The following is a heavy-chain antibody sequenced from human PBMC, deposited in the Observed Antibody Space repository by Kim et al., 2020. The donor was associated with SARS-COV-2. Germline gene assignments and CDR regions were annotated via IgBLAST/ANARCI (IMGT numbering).Heavy chain of an antibody. J-gene: IGHJ6*02. V-gene: IGHV3-33*06. CDR2: IWYDGSNK. CDR1: GFTFSSYG. CDR3: AKIWGIAASRYYYYGMDV. Sequence: GGSLRLSCAASGFTFSSYGMHWVRQAPGKGLEWVAVIWYDGSNKYYADSVKGRFTISRDNSKNTLYLQMNSLRAEDTAVYYCAKIWGIAASRYYYYGMDVWGQGTTVTVSS. D-gene: IGHD6-13*01.